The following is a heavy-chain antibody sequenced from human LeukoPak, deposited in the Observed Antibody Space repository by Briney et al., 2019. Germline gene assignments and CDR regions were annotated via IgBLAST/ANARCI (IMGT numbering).Heavy chain of an antibody. CDR3: AKGNSSNWDNGFDY. CDR2: IKQDRSEK. CDR1: GFIFSSYW. D-gene: IGHD6-13*01. J-gene: IGHJ4*02. Sequence: GGCLRLSCAASGFIFSSYWMSWVRQAPGKGLEWVANIKQDRSEKYYVDSVKGRFTISRDNAKNSLYLQMNSLRAEDMALYYCAKGNSSNWDNGFDYWGQGTLVTVSS. V-gene: IGHV3-7*03.